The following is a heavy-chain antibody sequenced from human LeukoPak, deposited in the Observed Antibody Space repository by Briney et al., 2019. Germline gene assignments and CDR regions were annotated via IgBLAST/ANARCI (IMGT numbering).Heavy chain of an antibody. CDR2: INPNSGGT. J-gene: IGHJ6*03. V-gene: IGHV1-2*02. D-gene: IGHD1/OR15-1a*01. CDR3: ARDFRGFWDNPHYYYYYMDV. CDR1: GYTFTGYY. Sequence: ASVKVSCKASGYTFTGYYMHWVRQAPGQGLEWMGWINPNSGGTNYAQKFQGRVTMTRDTSISTAYMELSRLRSDDTAVYYCARDFRGFWDNPHYYYYYMDVWGKGTTVTVSS.